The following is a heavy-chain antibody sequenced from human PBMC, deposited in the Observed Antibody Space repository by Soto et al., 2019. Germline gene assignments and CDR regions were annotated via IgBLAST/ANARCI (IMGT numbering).Heavy chain of an antibody. CDR3: AKRQGIGAAAKNFDF. CDR2: ISAGGNLI. CDR1: GFIFSNHA. Sequence: GGSLRLSCSASGFIFSNHAMSWVHQVPGKGLEWVSGISAGGNLIYYADSVRGRFTMSRDNSKNMLYLQMNSLRAEDTAVYFCAKRQGIGAAAKNFDFWGQGARVTVSS. V-gene: IGHV3-23*01. J-gene: IGHJ4*02. D-gene: IGHD6-13*01.